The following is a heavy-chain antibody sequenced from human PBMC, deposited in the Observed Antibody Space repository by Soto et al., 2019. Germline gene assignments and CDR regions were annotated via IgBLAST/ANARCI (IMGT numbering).Heavy chain of an antibody. CDR1: GYASLSYA. J-gene: IGHJ4*02. CDR3: AREVPGVTSFDY. V-gene: IGHV1-3*01. D-gene: IGHD3-10*01. Sequence: QVQLVQSGPEMMQPGASVKVSCKASGYASLSYAMHWVRQVHGQVYEWLGWINAGVDGTMYSERFQGRVGITRDTSANTVYMELNALTSEDTAVYYCAREVPGVTSFDYWGQGTLVLVSS. CDR2: INAGVDGT.